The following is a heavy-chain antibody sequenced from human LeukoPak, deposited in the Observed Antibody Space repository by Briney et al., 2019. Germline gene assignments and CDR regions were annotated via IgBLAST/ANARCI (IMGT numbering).Heavy chain of an antibody. CDR1: GGSISSGGYS. D-gene: IGHD5-18*01. J-gene: IGHJ4*02. CDR2: IYHNGDT. V-gene: IGHV4-30-2*01. CDR3: ASGGYSYGFDY. Sequence: SETLSLTCAVSGGSISSGGYSWSWIRQPPGKGLEWIGYIYHNGDTYYSPSLKSRVTISVDRSKNQLSLKLSSVTAADTAMYYCASGGYSYGFDYWGQGTLVTVSS.